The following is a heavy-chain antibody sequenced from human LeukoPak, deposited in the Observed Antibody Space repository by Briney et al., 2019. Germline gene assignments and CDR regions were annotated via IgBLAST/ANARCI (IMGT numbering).Heavy chain of an antibody. J-gene: IGHJ3*02. V-gene: IGHV3-7*04. CDR2: IKQDGSEK. D-gene: IGHD5-12*01. CDR3: ARASGYEDAFDI. CDR1: GFTFSSYW. Sequence: GGSLRLSCAAPGFTFSSYWMSWVRQAPGKGLEWVANIKQDGSEKYYVDSVKGRFTISRDNAKNSLYLQMNSLRAEDTAVYYCARASGYEDAFDIWGQGTMVTVSS.